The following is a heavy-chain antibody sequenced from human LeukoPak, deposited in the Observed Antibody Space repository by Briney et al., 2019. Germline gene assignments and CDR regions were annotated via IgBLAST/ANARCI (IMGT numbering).Heavy chain of an antibody. D-gene: IGHD3-16*01. CDR2: SGGSGDSA. Sequence: GGSLRLSCAASGFTFSNHAMSWVRQATGKGLEWVSTSGGSGDSAYYADSVKGRFTISGDNSKNMLYLKMNGLGAEDTAVYYGARRGPSWGFFDYWGRGTLVTVSS. CDR1: GFTFSNHA. CDR3: ARRGPSWGFFDY. J-gene: IGHJ4*02. V-gene: IGHV3-23*01.